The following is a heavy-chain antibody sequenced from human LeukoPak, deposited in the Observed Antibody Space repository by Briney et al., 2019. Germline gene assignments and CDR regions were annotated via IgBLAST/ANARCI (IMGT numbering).Heavy chain of an antibody. V-gene: IGHV1-2*02. CDR1: GYTFTGYY. J-gene: IGHJ4*02. Sequence: ASVKVSCKASGYTFTGYYMHWVRQAPGQGLEWMGWINPNSGGTNYAQKFQGRVTMTRDMSISTAYMELSRLRSDDTAVYYCAREVYYYGSGSYIWTQMYYFDYWGQGTLVTVSS. CDR3: AREVYYYGSGSYIWTQMYYFDY. CDR2: INPNSGGT. D-gene: IGHD3-10*01.